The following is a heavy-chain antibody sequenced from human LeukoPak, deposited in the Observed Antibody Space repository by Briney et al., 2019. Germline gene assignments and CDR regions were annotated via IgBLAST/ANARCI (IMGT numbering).Heavy chain of an antibody. J-gene: IGHJ4*02. Sequence: GGSLRLSCAASGFTFSSYAMSWVRQAPGKGLEWVSAISGSGGSTYYADSVKGRFTISRDNSKNTLYLQMNSLRAEDTAVYYCAKPFYYGSGSYGDYFDYWGQGTLVTVSS. CDR1: GFTFSSYA. D-gene: IGHD3-10*01. CDR2: ISGSGGST. V-gene: IGHV3-23*01. CDR3: AKPFYYGSGSYGDYFDY.